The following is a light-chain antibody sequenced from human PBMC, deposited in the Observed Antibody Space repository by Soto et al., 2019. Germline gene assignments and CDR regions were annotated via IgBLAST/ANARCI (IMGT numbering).Light chain of an antibody. CDR3: QQYVSSPWT. J-gene: IGKJ1*01. CDR2: GAS. Sequence: EIVLTQSPGTLSLSPGERATLSCRASQSISSSYLAWYQQKPGQAPRPLIYGASSRATGIPDRFSGSGSGTDFTLTISRLEPEDFAVYYCQQYVSSPWTFGQGTKVKIK. CDR1: QSISSSY. V-gene: IGKV3-20*01.